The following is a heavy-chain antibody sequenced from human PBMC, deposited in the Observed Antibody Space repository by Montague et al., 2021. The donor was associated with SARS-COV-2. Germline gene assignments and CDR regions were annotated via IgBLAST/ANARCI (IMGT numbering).Heavy chain of an antibody. V-gene: IGHV4-34*01. CDR3: ARLGDGVVPSPILGVGPYYSYYYMDV. D-gene: IGHD3-10*01. CDR1: GGSFSTYS. J-gene: IGHJ6*03. Sequence: SETLSLTCAVRGGSFSTYSWNWIRQPPGRGLEWTGEIHHGGSTNYNPSLKSRVTISADTSKNQFSLKLTSVAAADTAVYYCARLGDGVVPSPILGVGPYYSYYYMDVWGKGTTVTVSS. CDR2: IHHGGST.